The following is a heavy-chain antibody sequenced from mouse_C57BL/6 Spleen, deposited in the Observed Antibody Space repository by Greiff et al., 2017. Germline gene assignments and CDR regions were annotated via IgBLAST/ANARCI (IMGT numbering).Heavy chain of an antibody. CDR3: AREGVYYDLVGTWFAY. Sequence: QVQLKESGAELVRPGTSVKVSCKASGYAFTNYLIEWVKQRPGQGLEWIGVINPGSGGTNYNEKFKGKATLTADKSSSTAYMQLSSLTSEDSAVYFCAREGVYYDLVGTWFAYWGQGTLVTVSA. CDR1: GYAFTNYL. J-gene: IGHJ3*01. D-gene: IGHD2-4*01. CDR2: INPGSGGT. V-gene: IGHV1-54*01.